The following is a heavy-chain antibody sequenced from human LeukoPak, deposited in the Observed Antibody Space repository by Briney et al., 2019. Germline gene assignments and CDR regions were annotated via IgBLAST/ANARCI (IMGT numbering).Heavy chain of an antibody. CDR2: ISAYNGNT. CDR1: GYTFTSYG. D-gene: IGHD3-3*01. CDR3: ARVRGYYSLYYYYGMDV. J-gene: IGHJ6*02. Sequence: VKVSCKASGYTFTSYGISWVRQAPGQGLEWMGWISAYNGNTNYAQKLQGRVTMTTDTSTSTAYMELGSLRSDDTAVYYCARVRGYYSLYYYYGMDVWGQGTTVTVSS. V-gene: IGHV1-18*01.